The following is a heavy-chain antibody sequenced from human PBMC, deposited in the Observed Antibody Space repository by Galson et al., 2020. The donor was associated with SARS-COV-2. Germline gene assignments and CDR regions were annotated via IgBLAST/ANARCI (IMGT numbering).Heavy chain of an antibody. CDR3: ARHSSGDY. Sequence: GGSLRLSCAASGFSFSDYWMHWVRQAPGKGLVWVSRINSYGNSTNYADSVRGRFTVSRDNATNMLYLQMNSLRAEATAVYYCARHSSGDYWGQGTLVTVSS. J-gene: IGHJ4*02. CDR2: INSYGNST. V-gene: IGHV3-74*01. CDR1: GFSFSDYW. D-gene: IGHD3-22*01.